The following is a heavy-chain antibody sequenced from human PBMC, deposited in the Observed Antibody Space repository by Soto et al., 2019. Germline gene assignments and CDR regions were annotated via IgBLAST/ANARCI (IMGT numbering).Heavy chain of an antibody. V-gene: IGHV4-34*01. CDR3: ARGQEGVVATH. CDR1: GGSLSGYY. J-gene: IGHJ4*02. CDR2: IKDGGST. D-gene: IGHD5-12*01. Sequence: QVQLQQWGAGLLKPSETLSLNCAVNGGSLSGYYWSWIRQPPGKGLEWIGEIKDGGSTNYSPSLKRRATISSDTSNNQFSRRLNSVTAADTGVYYCARGQEGVVATHWDQGTLVTVSS.